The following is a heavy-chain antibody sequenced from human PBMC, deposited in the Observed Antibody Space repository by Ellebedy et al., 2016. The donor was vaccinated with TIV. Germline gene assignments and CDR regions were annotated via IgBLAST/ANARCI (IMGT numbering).Heavy chain of an antibody. J-gene: IGHJ6*02. D-gene: IGHD1-26*01. V-gene: IGHV1-8*02. CDR3: ALGKWDDHYYYYYGMDV. Sequence: ASVKVSCXASGYTFTSYGISWVRQAPGQGLEWMGWMNPNSGNTGYAQKFQGRVTMTRNTSISTAYMELSSLRSEDTAVYYCALGKWDDHYYYYYGMDVWGQGTTVTVSS. CDR1: GYTFTSYG. CDR2: MNPNSGNT.